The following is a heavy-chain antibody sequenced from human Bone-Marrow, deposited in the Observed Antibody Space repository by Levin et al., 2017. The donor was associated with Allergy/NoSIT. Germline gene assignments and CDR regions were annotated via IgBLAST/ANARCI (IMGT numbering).Heavy chain of an antibody. CDR2: ISSSSSYI. Sequence: PGGSLRLSCAASGFTFSSYSMNWVRQAPGKGLEWVSSISSSSSYIYYADSVKGRFTISRDNAKNSLYLQMNSLRAEDTAVYYCARVQVVPADLSALLRAAAGMDVWGQGTTVTVSS. V-gene: IGHV3-21*01. D-gene: IGHD2-2*01. J-gene: IGHJ6*02. CDR1: GFTFSSYS. CDR3: ARVQVVPADLSALLRAAAGMDV.